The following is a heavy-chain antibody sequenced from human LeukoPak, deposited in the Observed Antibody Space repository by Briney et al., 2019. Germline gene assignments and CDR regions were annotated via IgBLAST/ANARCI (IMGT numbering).Heavy chain of an antibody. D-gene: IGHD5-12*01. CDR1: GFTFSSYW. CDR3: ARRQYSGYETFDY. Sequence: GGSLRLSCAASGFTFSSYWMSWVRQAPGKGLEWVSGISYNGGSTGYADSVKGRFTISRDNAQNSLYLQMKSLRAEDTALYYCARRQYSGYETFDYWGQGTLVTVSS. J-gene: IGHJ4*02. V-gene: IGHV3-20*04. CDR2: ISYNGGST.